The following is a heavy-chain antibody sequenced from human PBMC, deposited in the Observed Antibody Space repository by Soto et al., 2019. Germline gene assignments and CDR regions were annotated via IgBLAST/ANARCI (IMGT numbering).Heavy chain of an antibody. V-gene: IGHV3-30*18. J-gene: IGHJ6*02. CDR3: AKDRTLGATGYYYYGMDV. D-gene: IGHD1-26*01. CDR2: ISYDGSNK. CDR1: GFTFTTYG. Sequence: PVGSLRLSCAASGFTFTTYGIHWARQAPGKGLEWVAVISYDGSNKYYADSVKGRFTISRDNSKNTLYLQMSSLRAEDTAVYYCAKDRTLGATGYYYYGMDVWGQGTTVTVSS.